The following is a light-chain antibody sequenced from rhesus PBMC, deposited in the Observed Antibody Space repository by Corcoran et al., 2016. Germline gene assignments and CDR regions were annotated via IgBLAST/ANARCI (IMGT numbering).Light chain of an antibody. Sequence: QVILTQSPATLSLSPGERATLSCRASQRVSTFLAWYQQKPGQAPRLLIDGASSRATGIPDRCSGNGSGTDFTLPLSSLEPGDVGIYHCSQHKSEYPSFGQGTRVEIK. J-gene: IGKJ2*01. CDR1: QRVSTF. CDR2: GAS. V-gene: IGKV3-10*01. CDR3: SQHKSEYPS.